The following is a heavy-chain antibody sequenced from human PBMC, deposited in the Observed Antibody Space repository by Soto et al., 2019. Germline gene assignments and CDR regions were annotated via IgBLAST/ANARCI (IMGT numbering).Heavy chain of an antibody. D-gene: IGHD1-1*01. V-gene: IGHV3-33*01. Sequence: GGSLRLSCAASGFTFSSYGMHWVRQAPGKGLEWVAVIWDDGSNKYYADSVKGRFTISRDNSKNTLYLQMNSLRAEDTAVYYCARDGGNSRADAFDIWGQGTMVTVSS. CDR1: GFTFSSYG. CDR2: IWDDGSNK. CDR3: ARDGGNSRADAFDI. J-gene: IGHJ3*02.